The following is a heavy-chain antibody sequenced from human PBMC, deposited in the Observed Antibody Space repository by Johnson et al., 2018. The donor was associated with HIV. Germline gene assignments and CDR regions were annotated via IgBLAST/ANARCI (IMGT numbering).Heavy chain of an antibody. CDR2: IGTAGDT. CDR1: GFTFSSYD. V-gene: IGHV3-13*01. J-gene: IGHJ3*02. Sequence: EVQLVESGGGLVQPGGSLRLSCAASGFTFSSYDMHWVRQATGKGLEWVSAIGTAGDTYYPGSVKGRFTISRENAKNSLYLQMNSLRAEDTAVYYCAKDRWVGVGDAFDIWGQGTMVTVSS. CDR3: AKDRWVGVGDAFDI. D-gene: IGHD2-15*01.